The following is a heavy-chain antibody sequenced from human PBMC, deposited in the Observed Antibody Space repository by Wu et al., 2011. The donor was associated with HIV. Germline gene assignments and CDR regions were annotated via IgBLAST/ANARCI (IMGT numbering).Heavy chain of an antibody. J-gene: IGHJ5*01. V-gene: IGHV1-69*01. Sequence: QVQLVQSGAEVKKPGSSVKVSCKASGDSFSTSPINWVRQAPGQGLEWMGGIIPIYRTANYVRKFQDRVRITADESTNTAYLELTNLRSDDTAVYFXAKIHSSGLVLLDSLGQGTLVAVS. D-gene: IGHD3-22*01. CDR1: GDSFSTSP. CDR2: IIPIYRTA. CDR3: AKIHSSGLVLLDS.